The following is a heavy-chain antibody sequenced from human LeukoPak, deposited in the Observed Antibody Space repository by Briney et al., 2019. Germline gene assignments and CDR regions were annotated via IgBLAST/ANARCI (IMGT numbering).Heavy chain of an antibody. V-gene: IGHV4-61*01. CDR3: ARDPGLDY. Sequence: SETLSLTCTVSGGSVSSGSYYWSWIRQPPGKGLEWIGYIYYRGSTNYNPSLKSRVTISVETSKNQFSLKLSSVTAADTAVYYCARDPGLDYWGQGTLVTVSS. J-gene: IGHJ4*02. CDR2: IYYRGST. CDR1: GGSVSSGSYY.